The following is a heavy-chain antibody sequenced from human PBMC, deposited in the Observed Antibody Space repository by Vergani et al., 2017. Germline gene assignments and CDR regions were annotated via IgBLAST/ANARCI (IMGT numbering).Heavy chain of an antibody. CDR2: INPSGST. CDR3: ARYLGDV. Sequence: QVQLQPWGAGLLKPSETLSLPFAVYGGSFSGYYWSWIRQPPGKGLEWNGEINPSGSTNYNPSLKRRVTISVDTSQNPVALKLSSLTAAETDVYYCARYLGDVWGQGTTVTVSS. J-gene: IGHJ6*02. CDR1: GGSFSGYY. D-gene: IGHD2/OR15-2a*01. V-gene: IGHV4-34*01.